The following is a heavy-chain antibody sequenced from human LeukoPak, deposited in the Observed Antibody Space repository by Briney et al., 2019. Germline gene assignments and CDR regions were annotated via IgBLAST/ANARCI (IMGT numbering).Heavy chain of an antibody. Sequence: SETLSLTCTVSGGSISSYYWSWIRRPPGKGLEWIGSISYSGSTNYNPSLQGRVTISADTSNYQFSLKLSSVTAADTAVYYCARSYSGWFEDAFDIWGQGTMVTVSS. J-gene: IGHJ3*02. CDR2: ISYSGST. CDR3: ARSYSGWFEDAFDI. CDR1: GGSISSYY. V-gene: IGHV4-59*01. D-gene: IGHD6-19*01.